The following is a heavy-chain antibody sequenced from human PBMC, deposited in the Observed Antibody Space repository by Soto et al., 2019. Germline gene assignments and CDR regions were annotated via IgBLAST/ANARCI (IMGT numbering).Heavy chain of an antibody. D-gene: IGHD5-12*01. CDR3: ARDDPIGSDFSGYDAIDL. J-gene: IGHJ4*02. CDR2: IIPIVNTA. CDR1: GGTFSTST. Sequence: QVQPVQSGAEVKEPGSSVKVSCKASGGTFSTSTFTWVRQAPGQGLEWMGRIIPIVNTAVYAEKFQGRVTITANKPTSTVIMELSSLKYGDTGTYYCARDDPIGSDFSGYDAIDLWGQGTLVTVS. V-gene: IGHV1-69*08.